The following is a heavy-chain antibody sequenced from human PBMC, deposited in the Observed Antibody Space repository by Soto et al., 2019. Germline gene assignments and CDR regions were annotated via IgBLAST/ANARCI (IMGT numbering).Heavy chain of an antibody. V-gene: IGHV4-39*01. CDR3: ARHIHEWAVAPTGY. J-gene: IGHJ4*02. CDR1: GGSISSSSYY. CDR2: IYYSGST. D-gene: IGHD6-19*01. Sequence: QLQLQESGPGLVKPSETLSLTCTVSGGSISSSSYYWGWIRQPPGKGLEWIGSIYYSGSTYYNPSLPNRVTIAVDTSNNQSPLKLSSVTAVNTDVYYCARHIHEWAVAPTGYWGQGTLVTVPP.